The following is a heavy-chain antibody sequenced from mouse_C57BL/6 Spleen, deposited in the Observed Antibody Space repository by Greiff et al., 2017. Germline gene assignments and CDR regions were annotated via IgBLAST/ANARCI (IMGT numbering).Heavy chain of an antibody. Sequence: VQLQQSGPELVKPGASVKIPCKASGYTFTDYNMDWVKQSHGKSLEWIGDINPNNGGTIYNQKFKGKATLTVDKSSSTAYMGRRSLTSEATAVYYCARVGYYGSQFAYCGQGTLVTVSA. J-gene: IGHJ3*01. V-gene: IGHV1-18*01. CDR3: ARVGYYGSQFAY. CDR1: GYTFTDYN. D-gene: IGHD1-1*01. CDR2: INPNNGGT.